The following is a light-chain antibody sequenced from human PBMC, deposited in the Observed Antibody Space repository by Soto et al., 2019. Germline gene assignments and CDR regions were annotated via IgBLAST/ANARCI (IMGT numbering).Light chain of an antibody. CDR1: SSDVGDNY. CDR3: SAYAGSNNFV. CDR2: EVS. Sequence: QSVLTQPPSAPGSPGQSVTISCTGTSSDVGDNYVSWYQQHPGKAPKLIIYEVSQRPSGVPDRFSGSKSGNTASLTVSGLQTEDEADYYCSAYAGSNNFVFGSGTKVTVL. J-gene: IGLJ1*01. V-gene: IGLV2-8*01.